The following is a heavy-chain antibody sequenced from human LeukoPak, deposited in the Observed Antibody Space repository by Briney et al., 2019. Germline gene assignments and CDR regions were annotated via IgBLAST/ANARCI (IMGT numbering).Heavy chain of an antibody. V-gene: IGHV3-23*01. CDR1: GFTFSSYA. J-gene: IGHJ4*02. D-gene: IGHD3-22*01. CDR2: ISGSGGST. Sequence: GGSLRLSCAASGFTFSSYAMSWVRQAPGKGLEWVSAISGSGGSTYYADSVKGQFTISRDNSKNTLYLQMNSLRAEDTAVYYCAREHYYDSSAQRLDYWGQGTLVTVSS. CDR3: AREHYYDSSAQRLDY.